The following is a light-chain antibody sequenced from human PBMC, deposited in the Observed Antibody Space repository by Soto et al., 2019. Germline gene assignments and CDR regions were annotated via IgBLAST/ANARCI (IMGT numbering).Light chain of an antibody. CDR2: EAS. Sequence: IVLTQSPGTLSLSPGERATLSCRASQSFSSRYLAWYQQKPGQAPRLLIYEASSRATGIPDRFSGSGSGTDVTLTISRLEPEDFAVYYCQQYGSSPRAFGPGTKVDIK. V-gene: IGKV3-20*01. J-gene: IGKJ3*01. CDR3: QQYGSSPRA. CDR1: QSFSSRY.